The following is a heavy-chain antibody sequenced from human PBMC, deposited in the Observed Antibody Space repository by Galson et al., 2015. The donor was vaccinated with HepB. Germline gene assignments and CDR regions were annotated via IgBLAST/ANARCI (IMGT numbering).Heavy chain of an antibody. V-gene: IGHV3-30-3*01. CDR1: GFTFSRYA. CDR3: ARSTGKILTGYWGWYYYYGMDV. J-gene: IGHJ6*02. D-gene: IGHD3-9*01. CDR2: ISYDGSNK. Sequence: SLRLSCAASGFTFSRYAMHWVRQAPGKGLEWVAVISYDGSNKYYADSVKGRFTISRDNSKNTLYLQMNSLRAEDTAVYYCARSTGKILTGYWGWYYYYGMDVWGQGTTVTVSS.